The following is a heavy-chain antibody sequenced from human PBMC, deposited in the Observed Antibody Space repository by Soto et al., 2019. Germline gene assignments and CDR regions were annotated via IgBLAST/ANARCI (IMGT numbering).Heavy chain of an antibody. CDR3: ATAGLTQIV. Sequence: GGSLRLSCAPSGFTFSSYEMNWVRQAPGKGLEWVSYISVSGTMRFYADAVKGRFTISRDKTKKILYLQMNSLRAEDTALYYCATAGLTQIVWGQGTTVTVSS. J-gene: IGHJ6*02. V-gene: IGHV3-48*03. D-gene: IGHD3-9*01. CDR2: ISVSGTMR. CDR1: GFTFSSYE.